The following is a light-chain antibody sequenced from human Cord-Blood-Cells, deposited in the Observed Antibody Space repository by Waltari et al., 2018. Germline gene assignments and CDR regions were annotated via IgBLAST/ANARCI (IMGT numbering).Light chain of an antibody. CDR3: QQYNSYST. J-gene: IGKJ2*01. Sequence: DIQMTQSPYTLSASVGDRVTITCRASQSVSSWLAWYQQKPGKAPKLLIYKASSLDSGVPARFSGSGSGTEFTLTISSLQPDDFATYYCQQYNSYSTFGQGTKLEIK. CDR1: QSVSSW. V-gene: IGKV1-5*03. CDR2: KAS.